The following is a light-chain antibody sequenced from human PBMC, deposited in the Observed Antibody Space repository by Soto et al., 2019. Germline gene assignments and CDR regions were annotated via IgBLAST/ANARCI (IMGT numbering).Light chain of an antibody. CDR3: QQLRMYPST. CDR1: QSISSY. J-gene: IGKJ4*01. V-gene: IGKV1-39*01. Sequence: DIQMTQSPSSLSASVGDRVTITCRASQSISSYLNWSQQKPGKAPKLLIYAASTLQSGVPSRFSGSGSGTDFALTITSLQAEDFATYYCQQLRMYPSTFGGGTKVEI. CDR2: AAS.